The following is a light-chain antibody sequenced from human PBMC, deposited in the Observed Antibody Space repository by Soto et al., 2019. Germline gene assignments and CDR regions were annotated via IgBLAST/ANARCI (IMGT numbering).Light chain of an antibody. Sequence: EIVLTQSPATLSLSPGERATLSCRASQSVRSYLAWYQQKPGQAPRLLIYDASNRATGIPARFSGSGSGTDFTLTISSLDPEDFAVYYCQQRSNWPPSFGQGTRLEIK. V-gene: IGKV3-11*01. J-gene: IGKJ5*01. CDR3: QQRSNWPPS. CDR2: DAS. CDR1: QSVRSY.